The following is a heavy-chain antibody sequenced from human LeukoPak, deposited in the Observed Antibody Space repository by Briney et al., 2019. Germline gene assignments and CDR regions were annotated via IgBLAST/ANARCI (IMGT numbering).Heavy chain of an antibody. CDR1: GITLSKYW. V-gene: IGHV3-74*01. Sequence: GGSLRLSCAVSGITLSKYWMNWVRQVPGKGLVWVSRIHSDGSTTDYADSVKGRFTITRDSAKNTLYLEMNSLRVEDTAVYYCTRDANHYGGMDVWGQGTTVTVSS. CDR2: IHSDGSTT. J-gene: IGHJ6*02. CDR3: TRDANHYGGMDV.